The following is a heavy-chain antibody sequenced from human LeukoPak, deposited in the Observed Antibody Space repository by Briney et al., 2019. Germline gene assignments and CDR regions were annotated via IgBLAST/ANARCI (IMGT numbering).Heavy chain of an antibody. CDR3: ARANDCSGGSCYQYYMDV. CDR2: ISSSSSYI. CDR1: GFTFSSYS. Sequence: PGGSLRLSCAASGFTFSSYSMNWVRQAPGKGLEWVSSISSSSSYIYYADSVKGRFTIPRDNAKNSLYLQMNSLRAEDTAVYYCARANDCSGGSCYQYYMDVWGKGTTVTVSS. J-gene: IGHJ6*03. V-gene: IGHV3-21*01. D-gene: IGHD2-15*01.